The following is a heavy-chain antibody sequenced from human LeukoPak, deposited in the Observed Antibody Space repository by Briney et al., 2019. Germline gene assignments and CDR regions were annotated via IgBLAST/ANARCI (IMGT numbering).Heavy chain of an antibody. CDR1: GFTFSSYA. CDR2: ISYDGSNK. CDR3: AREYAAAGYFDY. J-gene: IGHJ4*02. D-gene: IGHD6-13*01. V-gene: IGHV3-30*04. Sequence: GGSLRLSCAASGFTFSSYAMHWVRQAPGKGLEWVAVISYDGSNKYYADSVKGRFTISTDNSKNTLYLQMNSLRAEDTAVYYCAREYAAAGYFDYWGQGTLVTVSS.